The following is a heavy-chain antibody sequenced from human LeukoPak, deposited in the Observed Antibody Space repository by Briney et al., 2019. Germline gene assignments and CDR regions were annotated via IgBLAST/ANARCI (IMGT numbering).Heavy chain of an antibody. CDR3: ARVGTMVRGVITVRGWFDP. J-gene: IGHJ5*02. Sequence: PSETLSLTCAVSGYSITNNYWWGWIRQTPGRGLDWIGSLHHSGSTSYNPSLKSRVTISVDTSKNQFSLRLSSVTAADTAVYYCARVGTMVRGVITVRGWFDPWGQGTLVTVSS. CDR2: LHHSGST. CDR1: GYSITNNYW. D-gene: IGHD3-10*01. V-gene: IGHV4-38-2*01.